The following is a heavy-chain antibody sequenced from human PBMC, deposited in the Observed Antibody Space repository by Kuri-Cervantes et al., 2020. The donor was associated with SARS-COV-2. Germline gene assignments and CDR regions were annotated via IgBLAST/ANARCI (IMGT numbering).Heavy chain of an antibody. CDR2: ISYDGSNK. J-gene: IGHJ4*02. CDR1: GFTFSSYA. Sequence: GGSLRLSCAASGFTFSSYAMHWVRQAPGKGLEWVAVISYDGSNKYYADSVKGRFTISRDNSKNTLYLQMSSLRAEDTAVYYCARDITMVRGAYFDYWGQGTLVTVSS. V-gene: IGHV3-30-3*01. CDR3: ARDITMVRGAYFDY. D-gene: IGHD3-10*01.